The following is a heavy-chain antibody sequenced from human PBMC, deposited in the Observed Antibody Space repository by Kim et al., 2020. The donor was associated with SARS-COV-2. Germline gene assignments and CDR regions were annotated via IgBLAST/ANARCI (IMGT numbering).Heavy chain of an antibody. CDR1: GYSFTSYW. CDR3: ARGPGDDFWSGYYIWGGVYFDY. J-gene: IGHJ4*02. V-gene: IGHV5-51*01. D-gene: IGHD3-3*01. Sequence: GESLKISCKGSGYSFTSYWIGWVRQMPGKGLEWMGIIYPGDSDTRYSPSFQGQVTISADKSISTAYLQWSSLKASDTAMYYCARGPGDDFWSGYYIWGGVYFDYWGQGTLVTVSS. CDR2: IYPGDSDT.